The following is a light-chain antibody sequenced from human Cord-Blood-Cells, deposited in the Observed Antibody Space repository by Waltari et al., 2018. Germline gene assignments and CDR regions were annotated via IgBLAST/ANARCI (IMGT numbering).Light chain of an antibody. CDR3: QQSYSTPLT. V-gene: IGKV1-39*01. J-gene: IGKJ4*01. Sequence: ASVGDRVTITCRASQSISSYLNWYQQKPGKAPKLLIYAASSLQSGVPSRFSGSGSGTDFTLTISSLQPEDFATYYCQQSYSTPLTFGGGTKVEIK. CDR1: QSISSY. CDR2: AAS.